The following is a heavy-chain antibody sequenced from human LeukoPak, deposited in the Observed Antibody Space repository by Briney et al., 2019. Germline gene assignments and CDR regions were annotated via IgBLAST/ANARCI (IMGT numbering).Heavy chain of an antibody. J-gene: IGHJ4*02. CDR3: ALAVAGAHFDY. CDR2: ISGSGGST. Sequence: GGSLRLSCAASGFTFSSYSMNWVRQAPGKGLEWVSAISGSGGSTYYADSVKGRFTISRDNSKNTLYLQMNSLRAEDTAVYYCALAVAGAHFDYWGQGTLVTVSS. CDR1: GFTFSSYS. V-gene: IGHV3-23*01. D-gene: IGHD6-19*01.